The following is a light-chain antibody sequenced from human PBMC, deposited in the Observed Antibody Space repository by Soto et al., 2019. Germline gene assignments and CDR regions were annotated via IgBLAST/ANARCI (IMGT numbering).Light chain of an antibody. J-gene: IGKJ1*01. Sequence: DIQMTQSPPSLYASVGDRVTITCRASQGISNYLAWYQQKPGKVPKLLIYAASTLQSGVPSRFSGSRSGTDFTLTISSLQPEDVATYYCQKYNSAPWTFGQGTKVEIK. CDR1: QGISNY. CDR2: AAS. CDR3: QKYNSAPWT. V-gene: IGKV1-27*01.